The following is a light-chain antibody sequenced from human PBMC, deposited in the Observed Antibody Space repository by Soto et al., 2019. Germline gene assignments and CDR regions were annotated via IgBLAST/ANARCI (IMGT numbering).Light chain of an antibody. CDR1: SSFVGGFSF. V-gene: IGLV2-14*03. CDR2: NVS. CDR3: CLYIGASIYV. Sequence: QSALAQPASVSGSPGQSITISCTGTSSFVGGFSFVSWYQQYPGKAPKVLIYNVSSRPSGVPDRFSGSTSGNSASLTISGLQAEDEADYYCCLYIGASIYVFGTGTKVTVL. J-gene: IGLJ1*01.